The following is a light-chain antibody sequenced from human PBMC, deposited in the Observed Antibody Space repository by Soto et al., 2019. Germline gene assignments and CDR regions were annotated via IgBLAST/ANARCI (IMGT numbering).Light chain of an antibody. CDR3: SSYTTSSTYV. Sequence: QSVLTQPASVSGSPGQSITISCTGTSSDVGGYNYVSWYQQHPDKAPKLMICDVSDRPSGISNRFSGSKSGNTASLTISGLQAEDEADYYCSSYTTSSTYVFGTGTKVTVL. J-gene: IGLJ1*01. CDR2: DVS. V-gene: IGLV2-14*01. CDR1: SSDVGGYNY.